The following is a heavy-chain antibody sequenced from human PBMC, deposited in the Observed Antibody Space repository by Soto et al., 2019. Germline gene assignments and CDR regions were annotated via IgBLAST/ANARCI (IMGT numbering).Heavy chain of an antibody. CDR3: ARDGYCSGGSCYSVPVFDY. J-gene: IGHJ4*02. V-gene: IGHV3-33*01. Sequence: QVQLVESGGGVVQPGRSLRLSCAASGFTFSSYGMHWVRQDPGEGLEWVAVKWYDGSNKYYADSVKGRFTISRDNSKNTLYLQMNSLRAEDTAAYYCARDGYCSGGSCYSVPVFDYWGQGTLVTVSS. CDR2: KWYDGSNK. CDR1: GFTFSSYG. D-gene: IGHD2-15*01.